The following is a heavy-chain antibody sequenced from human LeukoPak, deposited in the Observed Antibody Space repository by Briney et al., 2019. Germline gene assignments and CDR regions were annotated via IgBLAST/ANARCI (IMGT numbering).Heavy chain of an antibody. D-gene: IGHD6-19*01. Sequence: GGSLRLSCAASGFTVSSNYMSWVRQAPGKGLEWVSVIYSGGSTYYADSVKGRFTISRDNSKNTLYLQMNSLRAEDTAVYYCAKDNRRHYTSGPNPDSLHWGQGALVTVSS. V-gene: IGHV3-53*01. CDR1: GFTVSSNY. CDR2: IYSGGST. J-gene: IGHJ4*02. CDR3: AKDNRRHYTSGPNPDSLH.